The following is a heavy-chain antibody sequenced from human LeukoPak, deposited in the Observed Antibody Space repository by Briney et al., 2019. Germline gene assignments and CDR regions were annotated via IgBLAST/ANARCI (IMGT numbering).Heavy chain of an antibody. V-gene: IGHV4-59*01. Sequence: SETLSLTCTVSGGSISSYYWSWIRQPPGKGLEWIGYIYYSGSTNYNPSLKSRVTISVDTSKNQFSLKLSSVTAADTAVYYCAKAPPEGWSMVNWGFDAFDIWGQGTMVTVSS. J-gene: IGHJ3*02. CDR2: IYYSGST. CDR3: AKAPPEGWSMVNWGFDAFDI. CDR1: GGSISSYY. D-gene: IGHD5-18*01.